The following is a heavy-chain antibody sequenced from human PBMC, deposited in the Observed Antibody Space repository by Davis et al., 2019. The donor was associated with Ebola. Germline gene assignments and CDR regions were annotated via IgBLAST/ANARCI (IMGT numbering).Heavy chain of an antibody. Sequence: SETLSLTCAVSGGSISSGGYSWSWIRQPPGKGLEWIGYIYHSGSTYYNPSLKSRVTISVDTSKNQFSLKLSSVTAADTAVYYCAKEAETYYYDSSGYFTGRYFDYWGQGTLVTVSS. D-gene: IGHD3-22*01. V-gene: IGHV4-30-2*01. CDR2: IYHSGST. J-gene: IGHJ4*02. CDR1: GGSISSGGYS. CDR3: AKEAETYYYDSSGYFTGRYFDY.